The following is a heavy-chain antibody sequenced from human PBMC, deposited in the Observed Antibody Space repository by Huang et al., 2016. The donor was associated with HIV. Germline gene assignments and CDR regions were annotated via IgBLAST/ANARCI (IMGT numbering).Heavy chain of an antibody. Sequence: QVHLVQSGAEVKKPGASVKVSCKASGYTFTSYNINWVRQATGQGREWMGWMNPSSGNTGYAQKFQGRVTITRDTSIGTAYMELSSLRSDDTAVYYCARGAVFAFFHYYYSYMDVWGKGTTVTVSS. CDR3: ARGAVFAFFHYYYSYMDV. D-gene: IGHD2-8*01. CDR2: MNPSSGNT. V-gene: IGHV1-8*01. J-gene: IGHJ6*03. CDR1: GYTFTSYN.